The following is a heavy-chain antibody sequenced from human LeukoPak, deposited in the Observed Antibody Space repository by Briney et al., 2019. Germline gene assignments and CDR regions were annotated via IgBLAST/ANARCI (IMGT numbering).Heavy chain of an antibody. Sequence: PSETLSLTCTVSGYSISSGYYWGWIRQPPGQGLEWIGSIYHSGSTYYNPSLKSRVTISVDTSKNQFSLKLSSVTAADTAVYYCARDGGDGYRYDYWGQGTLVTVSS. CDR1: GYSISSGYY. D-gene: IGHD5-24*01. CDR3: ARDGGDGYRYDY. V-gene: IGHV4-38-2*02. CDR2: IYHSGST. J-gene: IGHJ4*02.